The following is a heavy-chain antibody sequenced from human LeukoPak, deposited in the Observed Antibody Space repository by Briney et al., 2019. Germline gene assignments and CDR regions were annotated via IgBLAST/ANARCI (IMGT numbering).Heavy chain of an antibody. D-gene: IGHD1-14*01. V-gene: IGHV3-9*01. J-gene: IGHJ6*02. Sequence: PGRSLRLSCAASGFTFDDYAMHWVRQAPGKGLEWVSGISWNSDSAGYVDSVKGRFTISRDNAKNSLYLQMNSLRTEDTALYYCAKDLGAGEPYYYGMDVWGQRTTVTVSS. CDR1: GFTFDDYA. CDR3: AKDLGAGEPYYYGMDV. CDR2: ISWNSDSA.